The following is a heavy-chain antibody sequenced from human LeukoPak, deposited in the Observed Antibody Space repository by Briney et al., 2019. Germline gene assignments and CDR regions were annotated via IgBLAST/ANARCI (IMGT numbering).Heavy chain of an antibody. Sequence: PGGSLRLSCAASGFTFSSYWMHWVRQAPGKGLVWVSRINGDESSTSYADSVKGRFTISRDNAKNTLYLQMNSLRAEATAVYYCARVGYCSGGSCPDWYFDLWGRGTLVTVSS. CDR3: ARVGYCSGGSCPDWYFDL. CDR1: GFTFSSYW. J-gene: IGHJ2*01. D-gene: IGHD2-15*01. CDR2: INGDESST. V-gene: IGHV3-74*01.